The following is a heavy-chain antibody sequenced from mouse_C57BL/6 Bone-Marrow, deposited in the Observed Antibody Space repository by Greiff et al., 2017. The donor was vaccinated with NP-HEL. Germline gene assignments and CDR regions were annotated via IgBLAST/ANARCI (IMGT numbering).Heavy chain of an antibody. D-gene: IGHD1-1*01. Sequence: EVQRVESGGGLVKPGGSLKLSCAASGFTFSSYAMSWVRQTPEKRLEWVATISDGGSYTYYPDNVKGRFTISRDNAKNNLYLQMSHLKSEDTAMYYCARVGSSWAWFAYWGQGTLVTVSA. CDR3: ARVGSSWAWFAY. V-gene: IGHV5-4*01. CDR2: ISDGGSYT. J-gene: IGHJ3*01. CDR1: GFTFSSYA.